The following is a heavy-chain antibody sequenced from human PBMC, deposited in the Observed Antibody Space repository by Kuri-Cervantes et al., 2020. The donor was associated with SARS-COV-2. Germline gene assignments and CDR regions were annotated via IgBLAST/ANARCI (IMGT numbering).Heavy chain of an antibody. CDR3: AREGYYDSSGNYAATGMDV. D-gene: IGHD3-22*01. Sequence: ESLKISCAASGFTFSSYWMSWVRQAPGKGLEWVANIKQDGSEKYYVDSVKGRFTISRDNAKNSLYLQMNSLRAEDTAVYFCAREGYYDSSGNYAATGMDVWGKGTTVTVSS. CDR1: GFTFSSYW. CDR2: IKQDGSEK. V-gene: IGHV3-7*01. J-gene: IGHJ6*03.